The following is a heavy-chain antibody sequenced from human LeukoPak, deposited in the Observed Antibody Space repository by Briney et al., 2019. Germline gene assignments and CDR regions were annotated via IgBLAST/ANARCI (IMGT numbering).Heavy chain of an antibody. V-gene: IGHV1-69*05. J-gene: IGHJ4*02. Sequence: EASVKVSCKASGGTFSSYAISWVRQAPGQGLEWMGGIIPIFGTANYAQKFQGRVTITTDESTSTAYMELSSLRSEDTAVYYGARSPLMITFGGARYYFDYWGQGTLVTVSS. CDR2: IIPIFGTA. D-gene: IGHD3-16*01. CDR3: ARSPLMITFGGARYYFDY. CDR1: GGTFSSYA.